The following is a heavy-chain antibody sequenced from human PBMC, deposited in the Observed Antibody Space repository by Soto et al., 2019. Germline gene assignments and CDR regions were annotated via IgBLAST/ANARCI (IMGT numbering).Heavy chain of an antibody. Sequence: QVQLQEAGPGLVNPSETLSLTCTVSGGSVTSSTSSWAWVRQPPRKGLPWIGTIFYGHGTYYNPSLESRVTISLDTSKIQFSLELTSVTAADTAVYYCARPPTGYPNWFDAWGRGILVIVSS. V-gene: IGHV4-39*01. CDR2: IFYGHGT. CDR3: ARPPTGYPNWFDA. D-gene: IGHD3-9*01. CDR1: GGSVTSSTSS. J-gene: IGHJ5*02.